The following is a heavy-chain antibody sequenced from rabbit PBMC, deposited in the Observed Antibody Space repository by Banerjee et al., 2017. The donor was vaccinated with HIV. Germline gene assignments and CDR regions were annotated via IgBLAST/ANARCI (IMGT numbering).Heavy chain of an antibody. CDR3: ARNIFYASNGYAGHAPTRLDL. J-gene: IGHJ3*01. CDR1: GFTISSSFW. D-gene: IGHD6-1*01. V-gene: IGHV1S45*01. CDR2: ISTGSGST. Sequence: QEQLKETGGGLVQPGGSLTLSCKASGFTISSSFWMCWVRQAPGKGLEWIGCISTGSGSTYYASWAKGRFTISKTSSTTVTLQMTSLTAADTATYFCARNIFYASNGYAGHAPTRLDLWGPGTLVTVS.